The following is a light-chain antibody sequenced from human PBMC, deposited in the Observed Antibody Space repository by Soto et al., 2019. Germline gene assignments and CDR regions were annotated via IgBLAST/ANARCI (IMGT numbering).Light chain of an antibody. CDR3: QQYNSYPWK. J-gene: IGKJ1*01. CDR1: QSISSW. CDR2: KAS. Sequence: DIQMTQSPSTLSASVGDRVTITCRASQSISSWLAWYQQKPGKAPKLLIYKASSLESGVPSRFSGSGCGTEFTLTISSLQPDDFATYYCQQYNSYPWKFGQGTKVDIK. V-gene: IGKV1-5*03.